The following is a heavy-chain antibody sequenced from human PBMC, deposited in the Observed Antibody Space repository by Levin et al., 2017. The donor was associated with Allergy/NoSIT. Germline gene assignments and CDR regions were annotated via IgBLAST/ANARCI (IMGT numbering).Heavy chain of an antibody. CDR3: TDGSGYSYGRSGY. J-gene: IGHJ4*02. Sequence: GGSLRLSCAASGFTFSGSAMHWVRQASGKGLEWVGRIRSKANSYATAYAASVKGRFTISRDDSKNTAYLQMNSLKTEDTAVYYCTDGSGYSYGRSGYWGQGTLVTVSS. D-gene: IGHD5-18*01. V-gene: IGHV3-73*01. CDR1: GFTFSGSA. CDR2: IRSKANSYAT.